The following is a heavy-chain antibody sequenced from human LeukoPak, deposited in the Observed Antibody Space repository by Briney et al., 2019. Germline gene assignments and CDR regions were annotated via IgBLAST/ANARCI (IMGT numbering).Heavy chain of an antibody. Sequence: ASVKVSCKASGYTFTRYGISWVRQAPGQGPERMGWISGYNGHTNYAQKFQGRVTMTTDTSTSTAYVELRSLRSEDTAVYYCARDRPGRYCSNTSCYTASPFDPWGQGTLVIVSS. V-gene: IGHV1-18*01. CDR1: GYTFTRYG. CDR3: ARDRPGRYCSNTSCYTASPFDP. CDR2: ISGYNGHT. D-gene: IGHD2-2*02. J-gene: IGHJ5*02.